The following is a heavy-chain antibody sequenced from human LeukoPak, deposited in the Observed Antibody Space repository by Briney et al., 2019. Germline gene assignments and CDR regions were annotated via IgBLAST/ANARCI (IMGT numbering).Heavy chain of an antibody. D-gene: IGHD2/OR15-2a*01. CDR1: GFTFSTYA. CDR3: AKDGSLNCYSTTRLNWFDP. J-gene: IGHJ5*02. CDR2: ISGSGGRA. Sequence: GGSLRLSCAASGFTFSTYAMHWVRQAPGKGLEWVAGISGSGGRADYADSVKGRFTLFRDNPKNTLYLQMNSLRAEDTAVYYCAKDGSLNCYSTTRLNWFDPWGQGTLVTVSS. V-gene: IGHV3-23*01.